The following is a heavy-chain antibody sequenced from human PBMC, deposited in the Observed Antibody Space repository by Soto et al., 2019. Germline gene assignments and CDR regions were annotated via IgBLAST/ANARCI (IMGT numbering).Heavy chain of an antibody. CDR2: ISYDGSNK. J-gene: IGHJ4*02. CDR3: AKVYSDQHGPSLIDY. Sequence: QVHLVESGGAVVQPGRSLRLSCAASGFTFSSYGMHWVRQAPGKGLEWVAVISYDGSNKYCADSVKGRFTIARYYSKNTLYLEMNSLRAENTAVYYCAKVYSDQHGPSLIDYWGQGTLVTVSS. D-gene: IGHD5-12*01. V-gene: IGHV3-30*18. CDR1: GFTFSSYG.